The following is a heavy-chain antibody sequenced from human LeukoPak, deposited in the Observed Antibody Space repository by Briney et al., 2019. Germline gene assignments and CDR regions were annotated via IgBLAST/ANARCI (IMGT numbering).Heavy chain of an antibody. J-gene: IGHJ4*02. V-gene: IGHV3-23*01. CDR1: GFTFSSYA. D-gene: IGHD3-22*01. CDR3: AKSMGSGYYFVYYFDY. Sequence: GGSLRLSCAASGFTFSSYAMSWVRQAPGKGLEWVSAISGSGGSTYYADSVKGRFTISRDNSKNTLYLQMNSLRAEDTAVYYCAKSMGSGYYFVYYFDYWGQGTLVTVSS. CDR2: ISGSGGST.